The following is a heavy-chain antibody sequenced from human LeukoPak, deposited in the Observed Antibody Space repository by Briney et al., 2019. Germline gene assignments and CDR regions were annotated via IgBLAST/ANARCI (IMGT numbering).Heavy chain of an antibody. CDR1: GFTFSSYG. V-gene: IGHV3-30*19. D-gene: IGHD2-2*01. CDR3: AREGVECLDY. Sequence: GGSLRLSCAASGFTFSSYGMHWVRQAPGKGLEWVAFISYDGSNKYYADSVKGRFTISRDNSKNTLYLQMNSLRAEDTAVYYCAREGVECLDYWGQGTLVTVSS. J-gene: IGHJ4*02. CDR2: ISYDGSNK.